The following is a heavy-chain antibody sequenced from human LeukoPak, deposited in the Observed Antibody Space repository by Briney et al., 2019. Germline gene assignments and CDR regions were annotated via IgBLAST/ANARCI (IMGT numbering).Heavy chain of an antibody. V-gene: IGHV4-4*07. CDR3: ARGSTTVTSYYFDY. D-gene: IGHD4-17*01. Sequence: SETLSLTCTVSGGSISSYYWSWIRQPAGKGLEWIGRIYTSGSTNYNPSLKSRVTMSVDTSKNQFSLKLSSVTAADTAVYYCARGSTTVTSYYFDYWGQGTLVTVSS. CDR2: IYTSGST. J-gene: IGHJ4*02. CDR1: GGSISSYY.